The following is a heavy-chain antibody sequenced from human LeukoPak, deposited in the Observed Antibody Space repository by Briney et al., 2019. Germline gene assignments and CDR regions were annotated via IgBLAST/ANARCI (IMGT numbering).Heavy chain of an antibody. V-gene: IGHV3-20*04. D-gene: IGHD2-15*01. CDR1: GFTFDDYG. CDR2: INWNGGST. CDR3: ASHCSGGSCSDDAFDI. J-gene: IGHJ3*02. Sequence: GGSLRLSCAASGFTFDDYGMSWVRQAPGKELEWVSGINWNGGSTGYADSVKGRFTISRDNAKNSLYLQMNSLRAEDTALYYCASHCSGGSCSDDAFDIWGQGTMVTVSS.